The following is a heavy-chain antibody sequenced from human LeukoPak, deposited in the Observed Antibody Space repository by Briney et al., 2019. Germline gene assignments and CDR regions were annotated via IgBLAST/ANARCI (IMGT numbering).Heavy chain of an antibody. D-gene: IGHD3-10*01. CDR3: ASFSVRGVRLHDY. Sequence: ASVKVSCKASGYTFTSYGISWVRQAPGQGLEWMGWISAYNGNTNYAQKLQGRATMTTDTSTSTAYMELSSLRSEDTAVYYCASFSVRGVRLHDYWGQGTLVTVSS. V-gene: IGHV1-18*01. CDR2: ISAYNGNT. J-gene: IGHJ4*02. CDR1: GYTFTSYG.